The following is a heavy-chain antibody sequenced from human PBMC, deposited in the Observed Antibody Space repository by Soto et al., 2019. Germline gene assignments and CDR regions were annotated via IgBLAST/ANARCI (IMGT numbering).Heavy chain of an antibody. D-gene: IGHD3-10*01. Sequence: ASVKVSCKASGYTFTTYGISWVRQAPGQGLEWMGWISAYNGNTNYAQNLQSRVTMTTDTSTSTAYMELRSLRSDDTAVYYCARFYASGSYPYDYWGQGTLVTVSS. J-gene: IGHJ4*02. CDR1: GYTFTTYG. CDR3: ARFYASGSYPYDY. V-gene: IGHV1-18*01. CDR2: ISAYNGNT.